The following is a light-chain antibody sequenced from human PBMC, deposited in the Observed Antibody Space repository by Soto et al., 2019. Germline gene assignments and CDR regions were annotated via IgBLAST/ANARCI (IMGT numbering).Light chain of an antibody. J-gene: IGLJ2*01. CDR3: NSYTITSVL. CDR1: SSAIGSYNY. CDR2: DVI. V-gene: IGLV2-14*03. Sequence: QSALTQPASVSGSPGQSITISCAGTSSAIGSYNYVSWYKQHPGEAPKLIIYDVINRASGVSSRFSASKSGNTASLTISGLQAQDEADYYCNSYTITSVLFGGGTKVTVL.